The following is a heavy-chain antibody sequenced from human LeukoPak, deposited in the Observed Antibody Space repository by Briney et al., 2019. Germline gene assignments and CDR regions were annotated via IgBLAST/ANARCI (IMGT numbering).Heavy chain of an antibody. J-gene: IGHJ4*02. CDR2: IYYSGST. Sequence: SQTLSLTCTVSGGSISSGGYYWSWIRQHPGKGLEWIGYIYYSGSTYYNPSLKSRVTISVDTSKNQFSLKLSSVTAADTAVYYCARSIAAAGIFDYWGRGTLVTVSS. D-gene: IGHD6-13*01. CDR1: GGSISSGGYY. CDR3: ARSIAAAGIFDY. V-gene: IGHV4-31*03.